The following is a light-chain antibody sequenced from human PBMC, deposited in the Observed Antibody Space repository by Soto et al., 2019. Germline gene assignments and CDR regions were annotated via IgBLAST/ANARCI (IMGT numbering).Light chain of an antibody. CDR2: GTS. J-gene: IGKJ1*01. CDR3: QQYGSSPPT. V-gene: IGKV3-20*01. CDR1: QSVSSY. Sequence: EIVLTQSPATLSLSPGERATLSCRASQSVSSYLAWYQQKPGQAPRLLIYGTSSRATGIPDRFRGSGSGTDFTLTISRLEPEDFAVYYCQQYGSSPPTFGQGTKVDIK.